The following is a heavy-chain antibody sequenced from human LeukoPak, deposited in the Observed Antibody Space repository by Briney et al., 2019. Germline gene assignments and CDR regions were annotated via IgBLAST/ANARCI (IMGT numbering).Heavy chain of an antibody. Sequence: SVKVSCKASGGTFSSYAISWVRQAPGQGLEWMGGIIPIFGTANYAQKFQGRVTITADESTSTAYMELSSLRSEDTAVYYCARDASYSSSSPGYWGQGTLVTVSS. CDR1: GGTFSSYA. V-gene: IGHV1-69*13. J-gene: IGHJ4*02. CDR2: IIPIFGTA. D-gene: IGHD6-13*01. CDR3: ARDASYSSSSPGY.